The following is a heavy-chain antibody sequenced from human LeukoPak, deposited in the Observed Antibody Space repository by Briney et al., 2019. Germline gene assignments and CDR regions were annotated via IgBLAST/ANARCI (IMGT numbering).Heavy chain of an antibody. CDR2: ISYDGNNE. CDR1: GFTFSSYA. J-gene: IGHJ4*02. D-gene: IGHD2-15*01. V-gene: IGHV3-30*04. Sequence: GGSLRLSCAASGFTFSSYAMHWVRQTPDKRLEWVAAISYDGNNENYAESVKGRFTVSRDNSKNTLYLQMSSLSAEDTAMYYCARDQDGDWGQGTLVTVSS. CDR3: ARDQDGD.